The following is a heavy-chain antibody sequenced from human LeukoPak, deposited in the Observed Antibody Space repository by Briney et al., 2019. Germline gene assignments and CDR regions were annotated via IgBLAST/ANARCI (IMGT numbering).Heavy chain of an antibody. CDR1: GFTFSSYS. J-gene: IGHJ4*02. D-gene: IGHD4-17*01. Sequence: GGSLRLSCAASGFTFSSYSMNWFRQAPGKGLEWVSSISSSSSYIYYADSVKGRFTISRDNAKNSLYLQMNSLRAEDTAVYYCAREFYGDYSFDYWGQGTLVTVSS. CDR2: ISSSSSYI. V-gene: IGHV3-21*01. CDR3: AREFYGDYSFDY.